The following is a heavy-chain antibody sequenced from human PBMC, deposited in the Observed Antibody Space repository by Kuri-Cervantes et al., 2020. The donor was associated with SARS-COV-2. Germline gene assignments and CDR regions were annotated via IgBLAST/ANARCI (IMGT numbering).Heavy chain of an antibody. CDR1: GDTFSSYA. CDR2: ISAYNGNT. J-gene: IGHJ5*02. V-gene: IGHV1-18*01. CDR3: ARAQTVLNWFDP. D-gene: IGHD1-14*01. Sequence: ASVKVSCKASGDTFSSYAISWVRQAPGQGLEWMGWISAYNGNTNYAQKLQGRVTMTTDTSTSTAYMELRSLRSDDTAVYYCARAQTVLNWFDPWGQGTLVTVSS.